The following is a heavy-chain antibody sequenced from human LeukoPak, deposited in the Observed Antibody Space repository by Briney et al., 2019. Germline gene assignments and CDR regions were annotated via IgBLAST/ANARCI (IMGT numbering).Heavy chain of an antibody. CDR3: ARESPYCSGGSCYPSLLV. CDR1: GYTFTSYD. CDR2: MNPNSGNT. Sequence: ASVKVSCKASGYTFTSYDINWVRQATGQGLEWMGWMNPNSGNTGYAQKFQGRVTITADKSTSTAYMELSSLRSEDTAVYYCARESPYCSGGSCYPSLLVWGQGTLVTVSS. V-gene: IGHV1-8*01. J-gene: IGHJ4*02. D-gene: IGHD2-15*01.